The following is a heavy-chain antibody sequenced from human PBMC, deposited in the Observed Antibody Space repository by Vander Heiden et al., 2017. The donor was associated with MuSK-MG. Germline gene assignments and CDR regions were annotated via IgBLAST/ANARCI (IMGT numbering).Heavy chain of an antibody. V-gene: IGHV4-34*01. CDR2: INHSGST. Sequence: QVQLQQWGAGLLKPSETLSLTCAVYGGSFSGSYWSWIRQPPGKGLEWIGEINHSGSTNYNPSLKSRVTISVDTSKNQFSLKLSSVSAADTAVYYCARTGLRYFDWLLYYFDYWGQGTLVTVSS. D-gene: IGHD3-9*01. J-gene: IGHJ4*02. CDR3: ARTGLRYFDWLLYYFDY. CDR1: GGSFSGSY.